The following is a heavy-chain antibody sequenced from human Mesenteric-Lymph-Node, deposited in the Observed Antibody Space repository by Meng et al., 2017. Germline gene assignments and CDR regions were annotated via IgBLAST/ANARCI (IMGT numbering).Heavy chain of an antibody. J-gene: IGHJ3*02. V-gene: IGHV3-23*01. CDR1: GFAFSSFA. CDR3: AKDRQWLVRDAFDI. D-gene: IGHD6-19*01. Sequence: GESLKISCAASGFAFSSFALSWVRQAPGRGLEWVSAISYSGGSTYYADSVKGRFTISRDNSKNTLYLQMNSLRAEDTAVYYCAKDRQWLVRDAFDIWGQGTMVTVSS. CDR2: ISYSGGST.